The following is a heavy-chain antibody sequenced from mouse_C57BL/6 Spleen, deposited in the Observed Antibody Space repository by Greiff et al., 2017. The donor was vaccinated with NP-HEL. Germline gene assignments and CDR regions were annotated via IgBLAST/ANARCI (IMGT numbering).Heavy chain of an antibody. D-gene: IGHD6-1*01. CDR3: AIIGSLYYAMDY. CDR1: GYTFTSYW. V-gene: IGHV1-74*01. J-gene: IGHJ4*01. Sequence: QVQLKQPGAELVKPGASVKVSCKASGYTFTSYWMHWVKQRPGQGLEWIGRIHPSDSDTNYTQKFKGKATLTVDKSSSTAYMQLSSLTSEYSAVYYCAIIGSLYYAMDYWGQGTSVTVSS. CDR2: IHPSDSDT.